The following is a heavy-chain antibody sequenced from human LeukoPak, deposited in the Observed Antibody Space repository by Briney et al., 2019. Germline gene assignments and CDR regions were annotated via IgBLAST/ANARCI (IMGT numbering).Heavy chain of an antibody. J-gene: IGHJ6*02. V-gene: IGHV3-53*01. D-gene: IGHD1-1*01. CDR1: GFTVSSNY. Sequence: GGSLRLSCAASGFTVSSNYMSWVRQAPGRGLEWVSVVYSGGSTYYADSVKGRSTISRDNPKNTLYLQMNSLRAEDTAVYYCARGVTTGTTPYYYAMDVWGQGTTVTVSS. CDR3: ARGVTTGTTPYYYAMDV. CDR2: VYSGGST.